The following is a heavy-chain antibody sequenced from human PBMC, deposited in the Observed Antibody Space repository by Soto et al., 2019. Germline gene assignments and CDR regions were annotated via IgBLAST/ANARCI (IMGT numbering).Heavy chain of an antibody. Sequence: QVQLVQSGAEVKKPGSSVKVSCKASGGTFSSYAISWVRQAPGQGLEXXGGIIPIFGTANYAQKFQGRVTITADESTXXXXXXXXXXXXXXXXXXXXXXXXXXCSGGSCYFLPGIDYWGQGTLVTVSS. CDR1: GGTFSSYA. CDR2: IIPIFGTA. CDR3: XXXXXXCSGGSCYFLPGIDY. V-gene: IGHV1-69*12. D-gene: IGHD2-15*01. J-gene: IGHJ4*02.